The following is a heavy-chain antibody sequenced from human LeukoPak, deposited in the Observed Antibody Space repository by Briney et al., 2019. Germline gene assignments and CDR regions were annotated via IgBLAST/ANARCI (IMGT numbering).Heavy chain of an antibody. CDR2: ISGTGNSP. Sequence: TGGSLRLSRAASGFTFNTYAMSWVRQAPGKGLEWVSAISGTGNSPYYAASVKGRFSISRDNSKNILYLQMNSLRAEDTALYYCAKGNDSSGRYRGGFDYWGQGTLVSVSS. CDR1: GFTFNTYA. D-gene: IGHD3-22*01. V-gene: IGHV3-23*01. J-gene: IGHJ4*02. CDR3: AKGNDSSGRYRGGFDY.